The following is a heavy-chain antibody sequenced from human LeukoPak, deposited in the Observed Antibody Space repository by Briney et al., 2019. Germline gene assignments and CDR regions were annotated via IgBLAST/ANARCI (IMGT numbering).Heavy chain of an antibody. Sequence: PGGSLRLSCAASGFIFCDYYMSWIRQAPGKGLEWVSYIRSSVSSVEYADSVKGRFTISRDNARNSLYLEMNSLTAEDTAVYYCARDHMVGASFDYWGQGTLVTVSS. CDR3: ARDHMVGASFDY. J-gene: IGHJ4*02. CDR1: GFIFCDYY. CDR2: IRSSVSSV. V-gene: IGHV3-11*01. D-gene: IGHD1-26*01.